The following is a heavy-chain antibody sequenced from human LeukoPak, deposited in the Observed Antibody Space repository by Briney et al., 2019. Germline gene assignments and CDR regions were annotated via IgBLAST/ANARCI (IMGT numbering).Heavy chain of an antibody. CDR3: ATDRLGITMVRGVPYYYYGMDV. CDR2: FDPEDGET. D-gene: IGHD3-10*01. V-gene: IGHV1-24*01. Sequence: GASVKVSCKVSGYTLTELSMHWVRQAPGKGLEWMGGFDPEDGETIYAQKFQGRVTMTVDTSTDTAYMELSSLRSEDTAVYYCATDRLGITMVRGVPYYYYGMDVWGQGTTVTVSS. CDR1: GYTLTELS. J-gene: IGHJ6*02.